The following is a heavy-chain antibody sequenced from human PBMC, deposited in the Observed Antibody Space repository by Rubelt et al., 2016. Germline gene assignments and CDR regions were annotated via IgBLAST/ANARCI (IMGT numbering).Heavy chain of an antibody. D-gene: IGHD4-17*01. J-gene: IGHJ4*02. V-gene: IGHV3-30*01. Sequence: YADSVKGRFTISRDNSKNTLYLQMNSLRAEDTAVYYCARSYGDYLLRMDFDYWGQGTLVTVSS. CDR3: ARSYGDYLLRMDFDY.